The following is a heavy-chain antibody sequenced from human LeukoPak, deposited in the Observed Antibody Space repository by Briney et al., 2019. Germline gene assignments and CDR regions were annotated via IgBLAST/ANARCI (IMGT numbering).Heavy chain of an antibody. Sequence: GSLRLSCAASGFTFSSYEMNWVRQAPGKGLEWVSYISSSGSTIYYADSVKGRFTISRDNAKNSLYLQMNSLRAEDTAVYYCARDTHHGFGEFDFDYWGQGTLVTVSS. D-gene: IGHD3-10*01. V-gene: IGHV3-48*03. CDR2: ISSSGSTI. CDR3: ARDTHHGFGEFDFDY. CDR1: GFTFSSYE. J-gene: IGHJ4*02.